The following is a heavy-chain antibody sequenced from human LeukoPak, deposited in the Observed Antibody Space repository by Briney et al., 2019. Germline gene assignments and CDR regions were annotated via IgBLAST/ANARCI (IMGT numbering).Heavy chain of an antibody. CDR2: IYTSGST. CDR3: ARDHDYTRYFDY. J-gene: IGHJ4*02. D-gene: IGHD4-11*01. V-gene: IGHV4-4*07. Sequence: SETLSLTCTVSGGSISRYYWSWIRQPAGKGLEWIGRIYTSGSTNYNPSLKSRVTMSVDTSKNQFSLKLSSVTAADTAVYYCARDHDYTRYFDYWGQGTLVTVSS. CDR1: GGSISRYY.